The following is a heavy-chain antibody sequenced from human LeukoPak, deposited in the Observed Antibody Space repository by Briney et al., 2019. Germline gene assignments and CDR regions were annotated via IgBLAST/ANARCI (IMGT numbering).Heavy chain of an antibody. V-gene: IGHV1-18*01. CDR2: ISAYNGNT. Sequence: VASVTVSCKASGYTFTSYGISWVRQAPGQGLEWMGWISAYNGNTNYAQKLQGRVTMTTDTSTSTAYMELRSLRSDDTAVYYCARVEQSSWSRRVFNWFDPWGQGTLVTVSS. J-gene: IGHJ5*02. CDR3: ARVEQSSWSRRVFNWFDP. CDR1: GYTFTSYG. D-gene: IGHD6-13*01.